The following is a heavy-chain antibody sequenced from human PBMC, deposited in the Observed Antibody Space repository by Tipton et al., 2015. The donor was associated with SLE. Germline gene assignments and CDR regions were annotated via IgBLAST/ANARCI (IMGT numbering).Heavy chain of an antibody. Sequence: TLSLTCAVYGGSFSGYYWSWIRQPPGKGLEWIGEINHSGSTNYNPSLKSRVTISVDTSKNQFSLKLSSVTAADTAVYYCARKKGLVPYYWGQGTLVTVSS. J-gene: IGHJ4*02. D-gene: IGHD6-19*01. CDR2: INHSGST. CDR1: GGSFSGYY. CDR3: ARKKGLVPYY. V-gene: IGHV4-34*01.